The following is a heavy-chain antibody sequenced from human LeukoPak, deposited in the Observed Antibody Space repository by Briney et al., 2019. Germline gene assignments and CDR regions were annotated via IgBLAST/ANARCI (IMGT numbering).Heavy chain of an antibody. V-gene: IGHV3-23*01. J-gene: IGHJ4*02. D-gene: IGHD4-23*01. CDR2: IGDSGSGG. CDR1: GFNFNYFA. CDR3: SRIKYGGNSGYHFDY. Sequence: PGGSLRLSCSASGFNFNYFAMSWLRQAPGKRLEWVSTIGDSGSGGSYADPVRGRFTISRDNSKNMVYLQMHSLRVDDSAVYDCSRIKYGGNSGYHFDYWGQGTLVTVSS.